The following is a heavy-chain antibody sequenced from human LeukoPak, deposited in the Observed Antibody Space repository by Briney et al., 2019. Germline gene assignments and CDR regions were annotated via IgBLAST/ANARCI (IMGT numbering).Heavy chain of an antibody. CDR2: IYYSGST. J-gene: IGHJ4*02. V-gene: IGHV4-59*08. D-gene: IGHD5-18*01. CDR3: ARLEDSYGYYFDY. Sequence: SSETLSLTCTVSGGSISSYYWSWIRQPPGKGLEWIGYIYYSGSTNYNPSLKSRVTISVDTSKNQFSLKLSSVTAADTAVYYCARLEDSYGYYFDYWGQGTLVTVSS. CDR1: GGSISSYY.